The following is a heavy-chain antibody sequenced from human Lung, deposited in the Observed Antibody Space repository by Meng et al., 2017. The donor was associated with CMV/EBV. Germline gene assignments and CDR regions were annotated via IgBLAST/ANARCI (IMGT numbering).Heavy chain of an antibody. D-gene: IGHD4-23*01. CDR1: GSGFIFSNLW. CDR3: TTDRPRSGGKTHDY. V-gene: IGHV3-15*01. J-gene: IGHJ4*02. CDR2: IKSKFDGETT. Sequence: EVQLVESGGGLVKPGGCLRLSCTGSGSGFIFSNLWINWVRQAPGKGLEWVGRIKSKFDGETTDYAAPVKGRFTISRDDSRNTLYLYMNSLKTEDTAVYYCTTDRPRSGGKTHDYWGPGTLVTVSS.